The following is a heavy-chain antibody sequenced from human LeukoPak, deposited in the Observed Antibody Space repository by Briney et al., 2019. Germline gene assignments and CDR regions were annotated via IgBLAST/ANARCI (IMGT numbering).Heavy chain of an antibody. CDR2: ISSSSSYT. CDR1: GFTFSDYY. CDR3: ARDVGIAVAGLFDY. D-gene: IGHD6-19*01. Sequence: PGGSLRLSCAASGFTFSDYYMSWIRQAPGKGLEWVSYISSSSSYTNYADSVKGRFTISRDNAKNSPYLQMNSLRAEDTAVYYRARDVGIAVAGLFDYWGQGTLVTVSS. J-gene: IGHJ4*02. V-gene: IGHV3-11*06.